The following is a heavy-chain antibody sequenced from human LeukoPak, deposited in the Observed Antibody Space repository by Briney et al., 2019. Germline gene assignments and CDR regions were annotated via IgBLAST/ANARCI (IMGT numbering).Heavy chain of an antibody. J-gene: IGHJ4*02. Sequence: GGSLRLSCAPSGFTLSRYAMSSVRQAPGKGVEWVSAINGGGGSTYYADSVKGRFTISRDNSKNTLYLQMNSLRDEDTAVYYCAKVGTTSPPNFDYWGQGTLVTVSS. V-gene: IGHV3-23*01. CDR3: AKVGTTSPPNFDY. CDR1: GFTLSRYA. D-gene: IGHD1-1*01. CDR2: INGGGGST.